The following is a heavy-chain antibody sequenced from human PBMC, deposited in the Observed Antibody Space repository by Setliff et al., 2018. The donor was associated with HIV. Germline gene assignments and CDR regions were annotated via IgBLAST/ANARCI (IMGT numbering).Heavy chain of an antibody. D-gene: IGHD3-3*01. J-gene: IGHJ6*03. CDR1: GGTFSSYA. Sequence: GASVKVSCKASGGTFSSYAISWVRQAPGQGLEWMGGIIPILGIANYAQKFQGRVKITADKSTSTAYMELTSLRFDDTAMYYCGRGVQSPPHYSYYYMDVWGEGTMVTVSS. V-gene: IGHV1-69*10. CDR3: GRGVQSPPHYSYYYMDV. CDR2: IIPILGIA.